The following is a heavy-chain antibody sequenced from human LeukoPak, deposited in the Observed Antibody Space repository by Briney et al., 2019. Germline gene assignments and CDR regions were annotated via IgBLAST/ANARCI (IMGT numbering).Heavy chain of an antibody. CDR2: IWYDGSDK. CDR1: GFTFSFSTYG. CDR3: ARVSCTGGSCKPYSYYDMDV. V-gene: IGHV3-33*01. Sequence: GGSLRLSCAASGFTFSFSTYGMHWVRQAPGKGLEWVAIIWYDGSDKYYADSVKGRFTISRDNSKNTLYLQMNSPRAEDTAVYYCARVSCTGGSCKPYSYYDMDVWGQGTTVTVSS. D-gene: IGHD2-15*01. J-gene: IGHJ6*02.